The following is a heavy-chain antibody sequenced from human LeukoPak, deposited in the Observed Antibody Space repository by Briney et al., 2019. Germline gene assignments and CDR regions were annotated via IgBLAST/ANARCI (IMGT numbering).Heavy chain of an antibody. CDR1: GGTFSSYA. Sequence: ASVKVSCKASGGTFSSYAISWVRQAPGQGLEWMGWINPNSGGTNYAQKFQGRVTMTRDTSISTAYMELSRLRSDDTAVYYCATDDYGGYSGSMDVWGQGTTVTVSS. V-gene: IGHV1-2*02. J-gene: IGHJ6*02. CDR3: ATDDYGGYSGSMDV. CDR2: INPNSGGT. D-gene: IGHD4-23*01.